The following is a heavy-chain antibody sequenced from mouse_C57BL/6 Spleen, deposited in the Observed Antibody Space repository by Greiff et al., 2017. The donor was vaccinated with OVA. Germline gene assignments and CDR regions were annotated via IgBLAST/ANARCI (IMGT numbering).Heavy chain of an antibody. V-gene: IGHV1-22*01. D-gene: IGHD1-3*01. CDR2: INPNNGGT. J-gene: IGHJ1*03. Sequence: EVQRVESGPELVKPGASVKMSCKASGYTFTDYNMHWMKQSHGKSLEWIGYINPNNGGTSYNQKFKGKATLTVNKSSSTAYMELRSLTSEDSAVYYCARERGKDWYCDVWGTGTTVTVSS. CDR3: ARERGKDWYCDV. CDR1: GYTFTDYN.